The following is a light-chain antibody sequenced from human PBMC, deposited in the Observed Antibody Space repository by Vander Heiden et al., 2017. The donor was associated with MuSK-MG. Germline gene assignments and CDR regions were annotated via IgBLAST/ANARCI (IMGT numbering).Light chain of an antibody. CDR2: SAS. V-gene: IGKV1-6*01. CDR1: QGIGDA. CDR3: PQDVAYPRT. J-gene: IGKJ1*01. Sequence: AIQMTQSPFFLYAFVGDRVIISCRTSQGIGDALGWYQQKPGQAPKLLIYSASTLQNEVPSRFSGSASGTDFTLTINNLQPEDFATYYCPQDVAYPRTFGQGTKV.